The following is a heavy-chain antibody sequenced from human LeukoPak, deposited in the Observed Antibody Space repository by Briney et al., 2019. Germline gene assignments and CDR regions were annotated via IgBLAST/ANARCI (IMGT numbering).Heavy chain of an antibody. CDR3: ARVALPPYDFWLDP. CDR2: INHSGST. J-gene: IGHJ5*02. CDR1: GGSFSGYY. Sequence: ASETLSLTCAVYGGSFSGYYWSWIRQPPGKGLEWIGEINHSGSTNYNPSLKSRVTISVDTSKNQFSLKLSSLRSEDTAVYYCARVALPPYDFWLDPWGQGTLVTVSS. D-gene: IGHD3-3*01. V-gene: IGHV4-34*01.